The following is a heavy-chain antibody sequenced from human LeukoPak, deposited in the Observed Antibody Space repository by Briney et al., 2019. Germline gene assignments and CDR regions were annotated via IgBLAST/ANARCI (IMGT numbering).Heavy chain of an antibody. CDR2: INSDGSST. CDR1: GFTFSSYW. CDR3: AMVRGYYYHGLDV. Sequence: GGSLRLSCAASGFTFSSYWMHWVRQAPGKGLVWVSRINSDGSSTSYADSVKGRFTISRDNAMNTLYLQMNSVRAEDTAVYYCAMVRGYYYHGLDVWGQGTTVTVSS. V-gene: IGHV3-74*01. J-gene: IGHJ6*02. D-gene: IGHD3-10*01.